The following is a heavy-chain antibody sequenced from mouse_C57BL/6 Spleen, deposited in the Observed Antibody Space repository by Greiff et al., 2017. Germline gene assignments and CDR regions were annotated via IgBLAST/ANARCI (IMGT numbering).Heavy chain of an antibody. CDR2: INPGSGGT. J-gene: IGHJ4*01. CDR3: ARPIPHYYAMDY. V-gene: IGHV1-54*01. Sequence: QVQLQQSGAELVRPGTSVKVSCKASGYAFTNYLIEWVKQRPGQGLEWIGVINPGSGGTNYNEKFKGKATLTADKSSSTAYMQLSSLTSEDSAVYFCARPIPHYYAMDYWGQGTSVTVSS. CDR1: GYAFTNYL. D-gene: IGHD6-5*01.